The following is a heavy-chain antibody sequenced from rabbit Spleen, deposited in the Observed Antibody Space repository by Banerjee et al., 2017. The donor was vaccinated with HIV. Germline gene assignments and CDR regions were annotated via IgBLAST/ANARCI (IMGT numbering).Heavy chain of an antibody. CDR1: GFTLSSTYW. J-gene: IGHJ6*01. Sequence: QSLEESGGDLVKPGASLTLTCKASGFTLSSTYWICWVRQAPGKGLEWIACIDDGDGSTYYASWAKGRFSSSKTSSTTVTLQMTSLTVADTATYFCARDTSSSFSTYGMDLWGPGTLVTVS. CDR2: IDDGDGST. D-gene: IGHD1-1*01. V-gene: IGHV1S40*01. CDR3: ARDTSSSFSTYGMDL.